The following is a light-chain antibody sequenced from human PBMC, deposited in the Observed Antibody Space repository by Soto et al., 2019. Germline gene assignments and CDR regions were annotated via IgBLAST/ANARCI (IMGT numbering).Light chain of an antibody. J-gene: IGKJ5*01. CDR3: QQYNDWPTIT. CDR1: ESVRSD. Sequence: ERVMTQSPVTLSVTPGTSATLSCRASESVRSDLAWYQQKPGQAPRLLIYGGSLRAADVPDRFSGSGSGTEFTLNISNLQSEDSAVYYCQQYNDWPTITFGQGTRLETK. CDR2: GGS. V-gene: IGKV3-15*01.